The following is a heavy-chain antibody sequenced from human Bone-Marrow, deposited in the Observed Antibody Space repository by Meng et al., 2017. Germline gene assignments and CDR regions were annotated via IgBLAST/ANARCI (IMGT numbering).Heavy chain of an antibody. CDR1: GFTFSSYA. J-gene: IGHJ4*02. D-gene: IGHD3-22*01. Sequence: GGSLRLSCAASGFTFSSYAMSWVRQAPGKGLEWVSIISGSGGSTYYADSVKGRFTISRDNSKNTLYLQMNSLRAEDTAVYYCAKKYYYDSRGYSLDYWGQGTLVTVSS. CDR2: ISGSGGST. CDR3: AKKYYYDSRGYSLDY. V-gene: IGHV3-23*01.